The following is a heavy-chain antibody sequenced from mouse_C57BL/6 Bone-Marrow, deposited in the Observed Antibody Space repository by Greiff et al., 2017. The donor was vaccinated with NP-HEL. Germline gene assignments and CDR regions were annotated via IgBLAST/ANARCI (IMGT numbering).Heavy chain of an antibody. Sequence: QVQLQQSGAELMKPGASVKLSCKATGYTFTGYWIEWVKQRPGHGLEWIGEILPGSGSTNYNEKFKGKATLTADTSSNTAYMQPSSLTTEDSAIYYCATNWDHYWGQGTTLTVSS. D-gene: IGHD4-1*02. V-gene: IGHV1-9*01. CDR3: ATNWDHY. CDR2: ILPGSGST. CDR1: GYTFTGYW. J-gene: IGHJ2*01.